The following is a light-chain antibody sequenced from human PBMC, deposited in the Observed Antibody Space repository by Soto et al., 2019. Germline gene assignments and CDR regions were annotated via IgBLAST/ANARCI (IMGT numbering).Light chain of an antibody. J-gene: IGKJ2*01. CDR3: QNYNSAPYA. Sequence: DIQMTQSPSSLSASVGDRVTITCRASQGIYNFVAWYQQKPGKVPALLIYEASTLQSGVPSRFSGRGSGTDFTLTIISLQPEDVATYFCQNYNSAPYAFAQGTKLEIK. V-gene: IGKV1-27*01. CDR1: QGIYNF. CDR2: EAS.